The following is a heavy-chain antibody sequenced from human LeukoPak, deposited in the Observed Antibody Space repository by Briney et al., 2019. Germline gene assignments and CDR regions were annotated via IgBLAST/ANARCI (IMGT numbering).Heavy chain of an antibody. CDR3: AIRGYSGYDYQDAFDI. J-gene: IGHJ3*02. CDR1: GFTFSSYG. D-gene: IGHD5-12*01. Sequence: PGGSLRLSCAASGFTFSSYGMHWVRQAPGKGLEWVAVISYDGSNKYYADSVKGRFTISRDNAKNSLYLQMNSLRAEDTAVYYCAIRGYSGYDYQDAFDIWGQGTMVTVSS. CDR2: ISYDGSNK. V-gene: IGHV3-30*03.